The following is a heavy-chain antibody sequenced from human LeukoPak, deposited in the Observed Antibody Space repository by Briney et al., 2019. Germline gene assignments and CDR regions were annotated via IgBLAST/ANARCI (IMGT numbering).Heavy chain of an antibody. CDR3: ARGKRGPYSPLDS. Sequence: SETLSLTCTVSGGSISSGSYSWNWIRQPAGKGLEWIGRIYASGSTNYNPSLKSRVTISVDTSENQFSLKLSSVTAADTAVYYCARGKRGPYSPLDSWGQGTLVTVSS. D-gene: IGHD3-10*01. CDR2: IYASGST. CDR1: GGSISSGSYS. J-gene: IGHJ4*02. V-gene: IGHV4-61*02.